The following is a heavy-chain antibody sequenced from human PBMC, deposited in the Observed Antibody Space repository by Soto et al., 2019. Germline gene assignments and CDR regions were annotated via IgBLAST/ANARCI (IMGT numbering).Heavy chain of an antibody. CDR3: ARSPYYYYVMDV. CDR1: GGSISSYY. Sequence: SETLSLTCTVSGGSISSYYWSWIRQPPGKGLEWIGYIYYSGSTNYNPSLKSRVTISVDTSKNQFSLKLSSVTAADTAVYYCARSPYYYYVMDVWGQGTTVTVSS. V-gene: IGHV4-59*08. J-gene: IGHJ6*02. CDR2: IYYSGST.